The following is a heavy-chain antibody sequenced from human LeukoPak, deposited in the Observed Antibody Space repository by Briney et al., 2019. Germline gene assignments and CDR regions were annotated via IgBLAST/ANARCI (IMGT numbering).Heavy chain of an antibody. CDR3: ASLTDGDNGDY. V-gene: IGHV1-2*06. Sequence: ASVKVSCKASGYTFTSYDINWVRQATGQGLEWMGRINPNSGGTNYAQKFQGRVTMTRDTSISTAYMELSRLRSDDTAVYYCASLTDGDNGDYWGQGTLVTVSS. CDR2: INPNSGGT. J-gene: IGHJ4*02. D-gene: IGHD4-17*01. CDR1: GYTFTSYD.